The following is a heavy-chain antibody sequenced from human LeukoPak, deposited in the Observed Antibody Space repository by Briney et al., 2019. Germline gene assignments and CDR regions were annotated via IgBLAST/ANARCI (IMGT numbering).Heavy chain of an antibody. CDR1: GFTFSSYD. D-gene: IGHD3-10*01. V-gene: IGHV3-30*02. CDR3: AKDSAFYYIDV. CDR2: IRYDGSNK. Sequence: GGSLRLSCAASGFTFSSYDMHWVRQPPGKGLEWVAFIRYDGSNKYYADSVKGRFTISRDNSKNTLYLQMNSLKGDDTAVYYCAKDSAFYYIDVWGKGTTVIISS. J-gene: IGHJ6*03.